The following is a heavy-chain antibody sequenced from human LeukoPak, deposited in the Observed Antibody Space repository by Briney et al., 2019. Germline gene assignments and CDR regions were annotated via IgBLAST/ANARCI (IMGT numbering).Heavy chain of an antibody. V-gene: IGHV1-18*01. CDR3: ARERIGNYYYYMDV. D-gene: IGHD2/OR15-2a*01. CDR1: GYTFTSYG. CDR2: ISADNGNT. J-gene: IGHJ6*03. Sequence: ASVKVSCKASGYTFTSYGISWVRQAPGQGLEWMGWISADNGNTNYAQKVQGRVTMTTETSTNTVYMELRSLRSDDTAVYYCARERIGNYYYYMDVWGKGTTVTVSS.